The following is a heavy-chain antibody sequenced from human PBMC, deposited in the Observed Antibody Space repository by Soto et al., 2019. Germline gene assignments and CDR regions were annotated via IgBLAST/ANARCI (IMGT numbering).Heavy chain of an antibody. D-gene: IGHD4-17*01. Sequence: SLRRSCAASGFTFSDYDMSWIRQAPGKGLEWVSYISSSGSTIYYADSVKGRFTISRDNAKNSLYLQMNSLRAEDTAVYYCARIPSTEDYYYYYGMDVWGQGTTVTVSS. CDR1: GFTFSDYD. CDR3: ARIPSTEDYYYYYGMDV. V-gene: IGHV3-11*01. CDR2: ISSSGSTI. J-gene: IGHJ6*02.